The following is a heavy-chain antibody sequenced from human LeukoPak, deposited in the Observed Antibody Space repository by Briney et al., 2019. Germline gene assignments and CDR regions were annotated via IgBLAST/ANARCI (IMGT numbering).Heavy chain of an antibody. V-gene: IGHV4-59*01. CDR3: ARGYGETSTR. D-gene: IGHD4-17*01. CDR2: IYYSGST. J-gene: IGHJ4*02. Sequence: SGTLSLTCTVSGGSISSYYWSWIRQPPGKGLEWIGYIYYSGSTNFNPSLKSRVTISVDTSKNQFSLKLSSVTAADTAVYYCARGYGETSTRWGQGTLVTVSS. CDR1: GGSISSYY.